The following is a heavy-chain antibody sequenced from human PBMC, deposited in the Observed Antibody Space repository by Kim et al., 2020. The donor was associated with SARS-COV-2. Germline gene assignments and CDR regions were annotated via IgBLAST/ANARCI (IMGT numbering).Heavy chain of an antibody. J-gene: IGHJ4*02. CDR1: GFSFNTYS. CDR2: ISSSSNTA. Sequence: GGSLRLSCAASGFSFNTYSMVWVRQAPGKGLEWLSYISSSSNTAYYADSVEGRFTISRDNAKNSLYLQMNSLRDEDTALYYCARDFGFCSGATCPTPPRFDHWGQGTLVTVSS. CDR3: ARDFGFCSGATCPTPPRFDH. D-gene: IGHD2-15*01. V-gene: IGHV3-48*02.